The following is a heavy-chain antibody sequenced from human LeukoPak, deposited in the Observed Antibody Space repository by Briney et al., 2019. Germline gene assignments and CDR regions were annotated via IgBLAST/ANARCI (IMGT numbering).Heavy chain of an antibody. CDR2: IYSGDSDT. Sequence: GESLKISCKGSGYSFTSYWIGWVRQMPGKGLGWMGIIYSGDSDTRYSPSFQGQVTISADKSISTAYLQWSSLKASDTAMYYCASRGSSSPQRGDYYYYYMDVWGKGTTVTVSS. CDR3: ASRGSSSPQRGDYYYYYMDV. CDR1: GYSFTSYW. V-gene: IGHV5-51*01. J-gene: IGHJ6*03. D-gene: IGHD6-13*01.